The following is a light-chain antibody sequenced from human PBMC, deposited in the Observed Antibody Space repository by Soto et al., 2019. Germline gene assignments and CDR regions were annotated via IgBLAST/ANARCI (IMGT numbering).Light chain of an antibody. CDR3: QQFKNWPPSYT. CDR2: GAS. J-gene: IGKJ2*01. CDR1: QSLNSN. V-gene: IGKV3-15*01. Sequence: EIVMTQSPATLSVSPGERATLSCRASQSLNSNLAWYQQKPGQAPRLLIYGASTRATGIPARFSGSGSGTEFTLTISSLQSEDFAVYYCQQFKNWPPSYTFGQGTKLEIK.